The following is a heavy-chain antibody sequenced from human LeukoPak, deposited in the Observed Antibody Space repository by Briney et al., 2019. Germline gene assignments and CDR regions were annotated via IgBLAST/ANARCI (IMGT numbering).Heavy chain of an antibody. CDR1: GGSFSGYY. Sequence: PSETLSITCAVYGGSFSGYYWSWIRQPPGKGLEWIGEINHSGSTNYNPSLKSRVTISVDTSKNQFSLKLSSVTAADTAVYYCASGRDGYNSADYWGQGTLVTVSS. J-gene: IGHJ4*02. CDR3: ASGRDGYNSADY. CDR2: INHSGST. V-gene: IGHV4-34*01. D-gene: IGHD5-24*01.